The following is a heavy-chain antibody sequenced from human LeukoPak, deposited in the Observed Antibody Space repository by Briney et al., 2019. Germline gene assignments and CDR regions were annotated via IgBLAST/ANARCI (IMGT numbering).Heavy chain of an antibody. Sequence: SETLSLTCTVSGGSISSSSYYWGWIRQPPGKGLEWIGSIYYSGSTYYNPSLKSRVTISVDTSKNQFSLKLSSVTAADTAVYYCARRIRWYFDLWGRGTLVTVSS. J-gene: IGHJ2*01. D-gene: IGHD3-10*01. CDR2: IYYSGST. V-gene: IGHV4-39*01. CDR3: ARRIRWYFDL. CDR1: GGSISSSSYY.